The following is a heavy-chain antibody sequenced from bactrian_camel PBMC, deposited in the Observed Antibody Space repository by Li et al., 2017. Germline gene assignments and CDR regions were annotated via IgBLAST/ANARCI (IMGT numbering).Heavy chain of an antibody. CDR3: AADRTGGSCYTAQWDFGY. Sequence: QLVESGGGSVEAGGSLTLSCVKSTPIVNSYCLAWFRQSPGKERERVAIGYTGASSPVYSDSVKGRFTISQDNAKNTLYLEMNSLKPEDTAMYYCAADRTGGSCYTAQWDFGYWGQGTQVTVS. D-gene: IGHD2*01. J-gene: IGHJ6*01. CDR1: TPIVNSYC. V-gene: IGHV3S1*01. CDR2: GYTGASSP.